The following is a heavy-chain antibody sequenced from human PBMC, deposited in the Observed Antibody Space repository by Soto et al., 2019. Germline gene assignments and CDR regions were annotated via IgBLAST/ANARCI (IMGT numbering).Heavy chain of an antibody. V-gene: IGHV1-2*04. CDR1: GYTFTGYY. D-gene: IGHD3-10*01. Sequence: ASVKVSCKASGYTFTGYYMHWVRQAPGQGLEWMGWINPNSGGTNYAQKFQGWVTMTRDTSISTAYMELSRLRSDDTAVYYCARAQEGTPFGELLGGDRYYFDYWGQGTLVTVSS. CDR3: ARAQEGTPFGELLGGDRYYFDY. J-gene: IGHJ4*02. CDR2: INPNSGGT.